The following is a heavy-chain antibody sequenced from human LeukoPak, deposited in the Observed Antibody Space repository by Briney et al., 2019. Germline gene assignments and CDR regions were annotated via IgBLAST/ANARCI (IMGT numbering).Heavy chain of an antibody. CDR2: INHSGST. CDR1: GGSFSGYY. Sequence: PSETLSLTCAVYGGSFSGYYWSWIRQPPGKGLEWIGEINHSGSTNYNPSLKSRVTISVDTSKNQFSLKLSSVTAADTAVYYCARAGEVIAAAGTLDYWGQGTLVTASS. V-gene: IGHV4-34*01. CDR3: ARAGEVIAAAGTLDY. D-gene: IGHD6-13*01. J-gene: IGHJ4*02.